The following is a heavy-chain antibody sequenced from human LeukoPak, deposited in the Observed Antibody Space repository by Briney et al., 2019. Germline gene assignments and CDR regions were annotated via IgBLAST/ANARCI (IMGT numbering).Heavy chain of an antibody. CDR2: INAGNGNT. V-gene: IGHV1-3*03. CDR3: ARGVMISKSNWFDP. D-gene: IGHD3-16*01. Sequence: GASVRVSCKASGHTFTGYYMHWVRQAPGQRLEWMGWINAGNGNTKYSQEFQGRVTITRDTSASTAYMELSSLRSEDMAVYYCARGVMISKSNWFDPWGQGTLVTVSS. J-gene: IGHJ5*02. CDR1: GHTFTGYY.